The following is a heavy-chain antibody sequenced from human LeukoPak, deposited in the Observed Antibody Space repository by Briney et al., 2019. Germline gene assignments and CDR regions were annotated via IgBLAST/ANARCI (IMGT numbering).Heavy chain of an antibody. CDR2: IKHSGST. CDR1: GGSISSYY. D-gene: IGHD5-24*01. J-gene: IGHJ4*02. V-gene: IGHV4-34*01. CDR3: ARGRRDGYMVY. Sequence: PSDTLSLTCTVSGGSISSYYWSWIRQPPGKRLEWIGEIKHSGSTNYNPSLKSRVTISVDTSKNQFSLKLSSVTAADTAVYYCARGRRDGYMVYWGQGTLVTVSS.